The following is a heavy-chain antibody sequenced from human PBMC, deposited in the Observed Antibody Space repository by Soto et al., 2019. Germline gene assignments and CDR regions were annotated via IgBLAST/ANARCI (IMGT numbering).Heavy chain of an antibody. CDR1: GGSISSGGYY. CDR3: ARRYGGNFDY. D-gene: IGHD2-15*01. CDR2: IYYSGST. V-gene: IGHV4-31*03. J-gene: IGHJ4*02. Sequence: SETLSLTCTVSGGSISSGGYYWSWIRQHPGKGLEWIGYIYYSGSTYYNPSLKSRVTISVDTSKNQFSLKLSSVTAADTAVYYCARRYGGNFDYWGQRTLVTVSS.